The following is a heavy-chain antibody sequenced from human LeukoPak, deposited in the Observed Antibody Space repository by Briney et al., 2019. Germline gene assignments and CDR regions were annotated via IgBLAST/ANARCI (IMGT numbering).Heavy chain of an antibody. Sequence: SETLSLTCAVSGGSISSSNWWSWVRQPPGKGLEWIGEIYHSGSTNYNPSLKSRVTISVDKSKNQFSLKLSSVTAADTAVYYCARVTLKVLRYFDWLKRDCAFDIWGQGTMVTVSS. D-gene: IGHD3-9*01. CDR1: GGSISSSNW. CDR2: IYHSGST. CDR3: ARVTLKVLRYFDWLKRDCAFDI. V-gene: IGHV4-4*02. J-gene: IGHJ3*02.